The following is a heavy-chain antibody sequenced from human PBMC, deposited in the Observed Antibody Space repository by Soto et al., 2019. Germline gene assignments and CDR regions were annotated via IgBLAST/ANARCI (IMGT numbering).Heavy chain of an antibody. CDR1: GFTFSSYA. CDR3: ARGSGAYIAAAGLYFDY. D-gene: IGHD6-13*01. J-gene: IGHJ4*02. Sequence: QVQLVESGGGVVQPGRSLRLSCAASGFTFSSYAMHWVRQAPGKGLEWVAVISYDGSNKYYADSVKGRFTISRDNSKNTLYLQMNSLRAEDTAVYYCARGSGAYIAAAGLYFDYWGQGTLVTVSS. CDR2: ISYDGSNK. V-gene: IGHV3-30-3*01.